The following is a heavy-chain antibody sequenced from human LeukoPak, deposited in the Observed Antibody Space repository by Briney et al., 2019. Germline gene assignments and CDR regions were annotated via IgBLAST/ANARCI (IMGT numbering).Heavy chain of an antibody. Sequence: SETLSLTCAVNGGSFSGHYWTWIRQSPGKGLEWIGEVNHSGSTNYNPSLKSRVTISVDTSKNQFSLKLISVTAAEAAVYYCARKSGRSGGPNQIYYYYGLDVWGQGTTVIVSS. CDR3: ARKSGRSGGPNQIYYYYGLDV. J-gene: IGHJ6*02. CDR1: GGSFSGHY. CDR2: VNHSGST. D-gene: IGHD6-19*01. V-gene: IGHV4-34*01.